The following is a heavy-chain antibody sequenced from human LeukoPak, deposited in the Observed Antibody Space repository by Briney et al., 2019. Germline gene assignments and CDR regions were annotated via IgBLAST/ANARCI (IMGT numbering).Heavy chain of an antibody. CDR2: IIPIFGIA. CDR1: GGTFSSYA. Sequence: ASVKVSCKASGGTFSSYAISWVRQAPGQGLEWMGGIIPIFGIANYAQKFQGRVTITADESTSTAYMELSSLRSEDTAVYYCASQYYYDSSGFLGDYWGQGTLVTVSS. V-gene: IGHV1-69*13. D-gene: IGHD3-22*01. J-gene: IGHJ4*02. CDR3: ASQYYYDSSGFLGDY.